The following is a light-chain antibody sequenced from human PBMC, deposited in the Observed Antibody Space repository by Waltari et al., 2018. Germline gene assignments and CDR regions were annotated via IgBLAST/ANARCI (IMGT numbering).Light chain of an antibody. CDR1: QDISRW. Sequence: DIQMTQSPSSVSASVGDRVTITCRASQDISRWLAWNQQKAGKAPKFLIYDASNLQSGVPSRFSGSGSGTDFTLTISSLQPEDFALYYCQQYSNWPPTFGQGTKVDIK. CDR2: DAS. J-gene: IGKJ1*01. V-gene: IGKV1-12*01. CDR3: QQYSNWPPT.